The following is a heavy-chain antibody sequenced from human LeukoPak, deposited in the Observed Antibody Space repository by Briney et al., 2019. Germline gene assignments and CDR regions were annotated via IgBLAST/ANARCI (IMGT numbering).Heavy chain of an antibody. CDR2: IIPMSTTT. CDR3: ARDRPLYGMDV. D-gene: IGHD6-6*01. V-gene: IGHV1-69*13. J-gene: IGHJ6*02. CDR1: GGTFSSHS. Sequence: SVKVSCKASGGTFSSHSFNWVRQAPGQGLEWMGGIIPMSTTTKYAQKFQGRVTITADESTRTVFMGLSSLRPEDTAVYYCARDRPLYGMDVWGQGTTVTVSS.